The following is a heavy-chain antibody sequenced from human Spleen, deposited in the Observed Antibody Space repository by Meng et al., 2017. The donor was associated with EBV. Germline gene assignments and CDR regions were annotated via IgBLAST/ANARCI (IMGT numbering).Heavy chain of an antibody. CDR2: ISYDGSHK. Sequence: QVHLVESGGGVGQPVRSVGLSCAAAGVTFCSYSTHWVRPAPGKGLEWLGLISYDGSHKYSADSVKGRFTISRDNSKNTLYLEMHSLRTEDTAVYYCARGRPRTLRVVVAATSDLVDYWGQGILVTVSS. CDR1: GVTFCSYS. V-gene: IGHV3-30*04. CDR3: ARGRPRTLRVVVAATSDLVDY. J-gene: IGHJ4*02. D-gene: IGHD2-15*01.